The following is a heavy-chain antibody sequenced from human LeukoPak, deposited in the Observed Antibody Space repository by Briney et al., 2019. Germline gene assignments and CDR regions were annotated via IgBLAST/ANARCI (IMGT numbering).Heavy chain of an antibody. V-gene: IGHV3-7*01. D-gene: IGHD3-10*01. CDR3: ARGTYGSGSYFYY. CDR1: GFSFRDYW. J-gene: IGHJ4*02. Sequence: GGSLRLSCAASGFSFRDYWMSWVRQAPGKGLEWVADIEPDGSGKTYVDSVKGRFTISRDNAKNSLYLQMNSLRAEDTAVYYCARGTYGSGSYFYYWGQGTLVTVSS. CDR2: IEPDGSGK.